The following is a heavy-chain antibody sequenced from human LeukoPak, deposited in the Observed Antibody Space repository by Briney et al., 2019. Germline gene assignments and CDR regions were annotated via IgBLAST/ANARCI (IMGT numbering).Heavy chain of an antibody. D-gene: IGHD3-22*01. V-gene: IGHV4-30-2*01. J-gene: IGHJ3*02. CDR1: GGSISSGGYS. CDR2: IYHSGST. CDR3: ARVGYYDSSGYPGAFDI. Sequence: SETLSLTCAVSGGSISSGGYSWSWIRQPPGKGLEWIVYIYHSGSTYYNPSLKSRVTISVDRSKNRFSLKLSSVTAADTAVYYCARVGYYDSSGYPGAFDIWGQGTMVTVSS.